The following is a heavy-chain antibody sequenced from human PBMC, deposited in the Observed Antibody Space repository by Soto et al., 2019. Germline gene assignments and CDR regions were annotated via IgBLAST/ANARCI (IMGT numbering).Heavy chain of an antibody. V-gene: IGHV3-30*18. D-gene: IGHD3-10*01. CDR3: AKDLYGSGSYFDY. CDR1: GFTFSSYG. Sequence: QVQLVESGGGVVQPGRSLRLSCAASGFTFSSYGMHWVRQAPGKGLEWVAVISYDGSNKYYADSVKGRFTISRDNSKNTRYLQMNSLRAEDTAVYYCAKDLYGSGSYFDYWGQGTLVTVSS. J-gene: IGHJ4*02. CDR2: ISYDGSNK.